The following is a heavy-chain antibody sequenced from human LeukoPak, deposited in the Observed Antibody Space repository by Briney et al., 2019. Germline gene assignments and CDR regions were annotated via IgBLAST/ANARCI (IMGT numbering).Heavy chain of an antibody. D-gene: IGHD3-9*01. CDR2: ISNSGGTT. Sequence: GGSLRLSCAASGFTFSSYAMTWVRQAPGKGLEWVSAISNSGGTTHYADSVKGRFTISRDNSKNTLYRQMNSLRAEDTAVYYCATPPGARGRYFDWLLLYVDVWGKGTTVTVSS. CDR3: ATPPGARGRYFDWLLLYVDV. V-gene: IGHV3-23*01. J-gene: IGHJ6*03. CDR1: GFTFSSYA.